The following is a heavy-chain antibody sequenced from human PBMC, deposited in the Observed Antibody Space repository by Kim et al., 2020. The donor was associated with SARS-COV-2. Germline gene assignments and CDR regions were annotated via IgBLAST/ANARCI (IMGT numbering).Heavy chain of an antibody. Sequence: SVKGRFTISRDNSKNFLFLQMNSLRGDDTALYYCVKKRSGTSASGSYFDYWGQGTLVTVSS. J-gene: IGHJ4*02. V-gene: IGHV3-43*01. D-gene: IGHD3-10*01. CDR3: VKKRSGTSASGSYFDY.